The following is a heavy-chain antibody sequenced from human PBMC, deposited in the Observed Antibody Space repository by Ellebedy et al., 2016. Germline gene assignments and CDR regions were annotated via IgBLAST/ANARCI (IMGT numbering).Heavy chain of an antibody. CDR3: ARDPESTFDY. Sequence: GESLKISXAASGFSFSSFSMNWVRQAPGEGLEWVSYISSSGSRIDYADSVEGRFTISRDNDKKALYLQMNSLREEDTAVYYCARDPESTFDYWGQGTLVTVSS. D-gene: IGHD2-2*01. CDR1: GFSFSSFS. J-gene: IGHJ4*02. CDR2: ISSSGSRI. V-gene: IGHV3-48*02.